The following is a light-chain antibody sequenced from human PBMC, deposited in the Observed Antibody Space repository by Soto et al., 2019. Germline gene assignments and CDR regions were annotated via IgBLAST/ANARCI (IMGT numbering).Light chain of an antibody. Sequence: QSVLTQPPSASGSHGQSVTISCTGTSSDVGGYNYVSWYQQHPGKAPKLMISEVSKRPSGVPDRFSGSKSGNTASLTVSGLQAEDEADYYCSSFAGNNNLVFGGGTNLTVL. CDR3: SSFAGNNNLV. J-gene: IGLJ2*01. CDR2: EVS. CDR1: SSDVGGYNY. V-gene: IGLV2-8*01.